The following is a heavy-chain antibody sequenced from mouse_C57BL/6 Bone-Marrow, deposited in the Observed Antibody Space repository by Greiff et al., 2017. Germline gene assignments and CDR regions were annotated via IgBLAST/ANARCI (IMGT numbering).Heavy chain of an antibody. CDR1: GYAFSSYW. D-gene: IGHD2-4*01. Sequence: VQLVESGAELVKPGASVKISCKASGYAFSSYWMNWVKQRPGKGLEWIGQIYPGDGDTNYNGKFKGKATLTADKSSSTAYMQLSSLTSEDSAVYFCARGRDHDGYYFDYWGQGTTLTGSS. CDR2: IYPGDGDT. CDR3: ARGRDHDGYYFDY. J-gene: IGHJ2*01. V-gene: IGHV1-80*01.